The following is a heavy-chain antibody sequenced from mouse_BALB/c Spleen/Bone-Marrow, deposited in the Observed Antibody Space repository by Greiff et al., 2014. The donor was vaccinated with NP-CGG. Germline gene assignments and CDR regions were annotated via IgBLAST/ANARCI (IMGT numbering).Heavy chain of an antibody. D-gene: IGHD1-1*01. Sequence: EVHLVESGGGLVQPGGSRKLSCAASGFPFSSFGMHWVRQAPEKGLEWVAYISSGSSTIYYADTVKGRFTISRDNPKNTLFLQKNSLRSEDTAMYYCARRGSNHWYFDVWGAGTTVTVSS. CDR3: ARRGSNHWYFDV. V-gene: IGHV5-17*02. CDR2: ISSGSSTI. CDR1: GFPFSSFG. J-gene: IGHJ1*01.